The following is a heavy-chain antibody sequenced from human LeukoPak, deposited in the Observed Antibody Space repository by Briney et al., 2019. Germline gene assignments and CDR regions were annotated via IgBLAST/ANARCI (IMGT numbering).Heavy chain of an antibody. CDR3: AKGYVDWLTPPFDP. CDR1: GFTFDDYA. J-gene: IGHJ5*02. Sequence: GRSLRLSCAASGFTFDDYAMHWVRQAPGKGLEWVSGISWNSGSIGYADSVKGRFTISRDNAKNSLYLQMNSLRAEDTAVYYCAKGYVDWLTPPFDPWGQGTLVTVSS. D-gene: IGHD3-9*01. V-gene: IGHV3-9*01. CDR2: ISWNSGSI.